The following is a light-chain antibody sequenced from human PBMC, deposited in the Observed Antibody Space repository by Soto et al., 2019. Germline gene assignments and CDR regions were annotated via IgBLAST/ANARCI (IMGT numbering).Light chain of an antibody. CDR2: GIS. CDR3: QQYTDWPLT. CDR1: QSVTSNY. J-gene: IGKJ1*01. V-gene: IGKV3-20*01. Sequence: EVVMTQSPATLSVSPGERATLSCRASQSVTSNYLAWYQQKPGQAPRLLIYGISSRATGVPDRFSGSGSGTDFTLTISRLEPEDLAVYYCQQYTDWPLTFGQGTKVDIK.